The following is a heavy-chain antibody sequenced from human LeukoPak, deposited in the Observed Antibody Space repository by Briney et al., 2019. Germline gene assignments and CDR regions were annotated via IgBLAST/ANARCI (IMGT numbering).Heavy chain of an antibody. V-gene: IGHV3-30*02. CDR2: IQFDEGNK. Sequence: GGSLRLSCAASGFTFDDYAMHWVRQAPGKGLEWVAFIQFDEGNKFYADSVKGRFTISRDISKNTLYLQMNSLRAEDTAVYYCAKTSYIGRGNWFDPWGQGTLVTVSS. D-gene: IGHD1-26*01. CDR1: GFTFDDYA. CDR3: AKTSYIGRGNWFDP. J-gene: IGHJ5*02.